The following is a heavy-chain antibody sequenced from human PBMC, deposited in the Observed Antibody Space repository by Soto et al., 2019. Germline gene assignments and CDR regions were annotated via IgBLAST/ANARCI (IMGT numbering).Heavy chain of an antibody. CDR3: ARADYYGDPGSY. Sequence: GGSLRLSCAASGFTFSTSWMSWVRQAPGKGLEWVANIKEDGSEKYYVDSVKGRFTISRDHAKNSLYLQMNSLGADDTAVYYCARADYYGDPGSYWGRGTLVTVSS. CDR1: GFTFSTSW. V-gene: IGHV3-7*01. D-gene: IGHD3-10*01. CDR2: IKEDGSEK. J-gene: IGHJ4*02.